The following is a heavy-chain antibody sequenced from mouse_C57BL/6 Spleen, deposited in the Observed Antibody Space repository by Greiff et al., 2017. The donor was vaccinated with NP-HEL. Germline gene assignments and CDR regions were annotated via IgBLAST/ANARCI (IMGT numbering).Heavy chain of an antibody. Sequence: VQLQQSGAELMKPGASVKLSCKATGYTFTGYWIEWVKQRPGHGLEWIGEILPGSGSTNYNEKFKGKATFTADTSSNTAYMQLSSLTTEDSAIYYCARIPYYSGSSSPYFDYRGEGTTLTVSS. V-gene: IGHV1-9*01. D-gene: IGHD1-1*01. CDR1: GYTFTGYW. J-gene: IGHJ2*01. CDR2: ILPGSGST. CDR3: ARIPYYSGSSSPYFDY.